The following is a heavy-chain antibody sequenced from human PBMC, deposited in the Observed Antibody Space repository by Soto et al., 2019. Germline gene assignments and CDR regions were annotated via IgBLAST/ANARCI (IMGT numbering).Heavy chain of an antibody. J-gene: IGHJ6*02. CDR2: ISGSGGST. V-gene: IGHV3-23*01. Sequence: HPGGSLRLSCAASGFTFSSYAMSWVRQAPGKGLEWVSAISGSGGSTYYADSVKGRFTISRDNSKNTLYLQMNSLRAEDTAVYYCAKADSSGYYSYYYYGMDVWGQGTTVTVSS. CDR3: AKADSSGYYSYYYYGMDV. D-gene: IGHD3-22*01. CDR1: GFTFSSYA.